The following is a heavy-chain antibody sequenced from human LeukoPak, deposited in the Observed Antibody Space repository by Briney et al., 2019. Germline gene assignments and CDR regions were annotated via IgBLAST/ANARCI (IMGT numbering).Heavy chain of an antibody. J-gene: IGHJ4*02. D-gene: IGHD5/OR15-5a*01. CDR3: ARHLSDSVSAIEY. CDR2: IYTRGST. Sequence: SETLSLTCTFSGGSISTYYWSWIRQPPGKGLEWLGYIYTRGSTNYNPSLKSRVTISVDTSKIQFSLKLSSVTAADTAVYYCARHLSDSVSAIEYWGQGILVTVSS. CDR1: GGSISTYY. V-gene: IGHV4-4*09.